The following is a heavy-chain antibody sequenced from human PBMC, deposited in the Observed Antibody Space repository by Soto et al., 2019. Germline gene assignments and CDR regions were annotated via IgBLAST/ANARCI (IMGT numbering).Heavy chain of an antibody. Sequence: GSLRRSCAASVFSFSNAWMSWVRQLPGKGLEWVGHIKSKTDGGTADYAAPVKGRFTISRDDSKNTLYLQMNSLKTEDTAMFYCTTLNYGVDVWGQGTTVTVSS. CDR2: IKSKTDGGTA. V-gene: IGHV3-15*01. J-gene: IGHJ6*02. CDR1: VFSFSNAW. CDR3: TTLNYGVDV.